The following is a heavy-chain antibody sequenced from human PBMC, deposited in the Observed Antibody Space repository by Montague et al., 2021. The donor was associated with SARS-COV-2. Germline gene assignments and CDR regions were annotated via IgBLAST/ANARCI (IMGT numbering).Heavy chain of an antibody. V-gene: IGHV3-30*04. CDR1: GFTFRNYA. CDR3: ARDEYEADSGGLDI. Sequence: SLRLSCAASGFTFRNYAMHWVRQAPGKGLEWLTIIAPYGDDADYAGSVKGRFTISRDNSKSTLYLQINSLRTEDTAVYYCARDEYEADSGGLDIWGQGTTVIV. CDR2: IAPYGDDA. J-gene: IGHJ3*02. D-gene: IGHD4/OR15-4a*01.